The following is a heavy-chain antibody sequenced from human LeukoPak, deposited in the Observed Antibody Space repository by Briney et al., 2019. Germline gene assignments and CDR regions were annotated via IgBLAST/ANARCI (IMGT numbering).Heavy chain of an antibody. Sequence: LPGGSLRLSCAASGFTFSSYAMSWVRQAPGKGLEWVSAISGSGGSTYYADSVKGRFTISRDNSKNTLCLQMNSLRAEDTAVYYCAKEYRRIAAGGPNYWGQGTLVTVSS. V-gene: IGHV3-23*01. D-gene: IGHD6-13*01. CDR3: AKEYRRIAAGGPNY. CDR1: GFTFSSYA. J-gene: IGHJ4*02. CDR2: ISGSGGST.